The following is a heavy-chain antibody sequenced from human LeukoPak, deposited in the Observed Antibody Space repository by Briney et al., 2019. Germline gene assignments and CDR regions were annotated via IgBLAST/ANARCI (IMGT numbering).Heavy chain of an antibody. CDR3: ARHFHSSSWFPTMCYFDY. D-gene: IGHD6-13*01. Sequence: SETLSLTCTVSGGSISSYYWSWIRQPPGKGLEWIGYIYYSGSTNYNPSLKSRVTISVDTSKNQFSLKLSSVTAADTAVYYCARHFHSSSWFPTMCYFDYWGQGTLVTVSS. CDR1: GGSISSYY. V-gene: IGHV4-59*08. J-gene: IGHJ4*02. CDR2: IYYSGST.